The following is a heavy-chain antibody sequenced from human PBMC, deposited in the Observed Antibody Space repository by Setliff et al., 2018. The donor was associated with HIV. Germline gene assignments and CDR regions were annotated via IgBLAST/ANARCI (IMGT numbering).Heavy chain of an antibody. Sequence: GGSLRLSCVASGITFSSYWMSWVRQAPGKGLEWVANIKQDGSERSYVDSVKGRFTISRDNAKNSVYLQMNSLRVEDTAVYYCVRDIPWSGNSDTSPPEWGQGTLVTVSS. CDR3: VRDIPWSGNSDTSPPE. CDR1: GITFSSYW. CDR2: IKQDGSER. J-gene: IGHJ4*02. V-gene: IGHV3-7*01. D-gene: IGHD2-21*01.